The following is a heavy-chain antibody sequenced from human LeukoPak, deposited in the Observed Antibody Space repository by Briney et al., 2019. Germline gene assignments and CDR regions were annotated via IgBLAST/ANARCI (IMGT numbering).Heavy chain of an antibody. D-gene: IGHD3-22*01. CDR1: GFTFSTYA. V-gene: IGHV3-11*04. CDR3: ARVTNFYYASSGHYYGAFDI. J-gene: IGHJ3*02. CDR2: ISSSGSTI. Sequence: PGGSLRLSCAASGFTFSTYAMSWIRQAPGKGLEWVSYISSSGSTIYYADSVKGRFTISRDNAKNSLYLQMNSLRAEDTAVYYCARVTNFYYASSGHYYGAFDIWGQGIMVTVSS.